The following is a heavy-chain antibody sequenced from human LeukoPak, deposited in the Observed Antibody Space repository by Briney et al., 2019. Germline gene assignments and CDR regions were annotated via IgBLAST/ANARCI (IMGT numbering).Heavy chain of an antibody. CDR1: GYTFTCYY. CDR3: ARDRSGYIVVVPAAIRGANYYGMDV. Sequence: ASVKVSCKASGYTFTCYYMHWVRQAPGQGLEWMGWINPNSGGTNYAQKFQGRVTMTRDTSISTAYMELSRLRSDDTAVYYCARDRSGYIVVVPAAIRGANYYGMDVWGQGTTVTVSS. V-gene: IGHV1-2*02. D-gene: IGHD2-2*01. J-gene: IGHJ6*02. CDR2: INPNSGGT.